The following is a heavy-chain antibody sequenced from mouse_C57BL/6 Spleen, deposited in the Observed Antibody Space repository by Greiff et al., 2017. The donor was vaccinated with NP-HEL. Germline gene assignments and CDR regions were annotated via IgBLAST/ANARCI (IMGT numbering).Heavy chain of an antibody. CDR2: IDPETGGT. V-gene: IGHV1-15*01. J-gene: IGHJ2*01. Sequence: QVHVKQSGAELVRPGASVTLSCKASGYTFTDYEMHWVKQTPVHGLEWIGAIDPETGGTAYNQKFKGKAILTADKSSSTAYMELRSLTSEDSAVYYCTRHWGFDYWGQGTTLTVSS. D-gene: IGHD4-1*01. CDR1: GYTFTDYE. CDR3: TRHWGFDY.